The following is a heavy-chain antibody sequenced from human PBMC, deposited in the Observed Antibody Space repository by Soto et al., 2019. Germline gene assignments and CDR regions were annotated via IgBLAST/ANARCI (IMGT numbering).Heavy chain of an antibody. CDR1: GGSISSGDYY. V-gene: IGHV4-30-4*01. J-gene: IGHJ4*02. CDR3: ARDVKRSIYDFWSGYLDY. CDR2: IYYSGGT. Sequence: SETLSLTCTVSGGSISSGDYYWSWIRQPPGKGLEWIGYIYYSGGTYYNPSLKSRVTISVDTSKNQFSLKLSSVTAADTAVYYCARDVKRSIYDFWSGYLDYWGQGTLVTVSS. D-gene: IGHD3-3*01.